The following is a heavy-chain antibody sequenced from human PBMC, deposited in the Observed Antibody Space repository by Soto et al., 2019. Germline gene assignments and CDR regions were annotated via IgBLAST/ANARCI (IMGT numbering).Heavy chain of an antibody. CDR1: GGTFSSDA. Sequence: SVKVSCKASGGTFSSDAFSWVRQAPGQGLEWMGGIIPTSGTANYAQKFQGRATITADESTSTAYMELSSLTSEDTAVYFCARGQGYCSGGICYYYYYGMDVWGQGTTVSVSS. D-gene: IGHD2-15*01. J-gene: IGHJ6*02. CDR2: IIPTSGTA. V-gene: IGHV1-69*13. CDR3: ARGQGYCSGGICYYYYYGMDV.